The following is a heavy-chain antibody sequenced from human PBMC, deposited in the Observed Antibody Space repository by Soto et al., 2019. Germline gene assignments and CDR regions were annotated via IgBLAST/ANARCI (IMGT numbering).Heavy chain of an antibody. CDR2: INQDGSEK. D-gene: IGHD1-26*01. CDR1: ESTVSRDW. V-gene: IGHV3-7*04. J-gene: IGHJ4*02. CDR3: SGGVGDAF. Sequence: EVHLVESGGGLVQTGGSLRLSCAIFESTVSRDWMNWGRQAPGKGLEWVAHINQDGSEKYYVDSAKGRFTISRDNAKKSLYLQMNSLSPADAAMYYCSGGVGDAFWGQGTLVTVSS.